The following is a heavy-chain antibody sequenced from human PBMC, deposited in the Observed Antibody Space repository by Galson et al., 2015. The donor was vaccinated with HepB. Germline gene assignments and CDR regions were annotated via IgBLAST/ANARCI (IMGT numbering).Heavy chain of an antibody. CDR1: GDSVSSNSAA. V-gene: IGHV6-1*01. CDR2: TYYRSKWYN. CDR3: ASDRKKSDGKYSSSWYWSYFDY. D-gene: IGHD6-13*01. Sequence: CAISGDSVSSNSAAWNWIRQSPSRGLEWLGRTYYRSKWYNDYAVSVKSRITINPDTSKNQFSLQLNSVTPEDTAVYYCASDRKKSDGKYSSSWYWSYFDYWGQGTLVTVSS. J-gene: IGHJ4*02.